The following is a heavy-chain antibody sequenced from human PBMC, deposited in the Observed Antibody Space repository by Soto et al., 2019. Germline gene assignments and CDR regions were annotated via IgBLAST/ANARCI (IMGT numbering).Heavy chain of an antibody. CDR1: GYTFTGYY. V-gene: IGHV1-2*02. D-gene: IGHD3-22*01. Sequence: ASVKVSCKASGYTFTGYYMHWVRQAPGQGLEWMGWINPNSGGTNYAQKFQGRVTMTRDTSISTAYMELSRLRSDDTAVYYGARDRSRGGEWLLLHFDYWGQGTLVTVSS. CDR3: ARDRSRGGEWLLLHFDY. J-gene: IGHJ4*02. CDR2: INPNSGGT.